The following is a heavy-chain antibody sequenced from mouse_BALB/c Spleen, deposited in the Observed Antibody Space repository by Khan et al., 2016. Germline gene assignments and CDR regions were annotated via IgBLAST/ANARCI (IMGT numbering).Heavy chain of an antibody. CDR1: VFNIKDYY. J-gene: IGHJ2*01. Sequence: VQLQQSGAELVRSGASVKLSCTASVFNIKDYYMHWVKQRPEQGLEWIGWIDPENGDTEYAPNFQGKATMTADTSSNAAYLQFCSLTSEDSAVYYCNAIYYGSDVYFDYWGQGTTLTVSS. CDR3: NAIYYGSDVYFDY. CDR2: IDPENGDT. V-gene: IGHV14-4*02. D-gene: IGHD1-1*01.